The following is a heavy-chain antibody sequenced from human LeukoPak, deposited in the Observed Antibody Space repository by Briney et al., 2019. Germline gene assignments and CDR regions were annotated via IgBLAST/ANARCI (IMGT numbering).Heavy chain of an antibody. D-gene: IGHD4-23*01. CDR1: GGSISSSNYY. J-gene: IGHJ4*02. CDR3: ARLVRSVGYGGDQFDY. V-gene: IGHV4-39*01. CDR2: IYYSGST. Sequence: SETLSLTCTVSGGSISSSNYYWGCIRQPPGKGLEWIGSIYYSGSTYYNPSLKSRVTISVDTSKNQFSLKLSSVTAADTAVYYCARLVRSVGYGGDQFDYWGQGTLVTVSS.